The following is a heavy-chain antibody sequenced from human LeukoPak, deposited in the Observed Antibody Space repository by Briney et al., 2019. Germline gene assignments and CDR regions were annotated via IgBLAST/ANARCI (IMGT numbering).Heavy chain of an antibody. J-gene: IGHJ4*02. D-gene: IGHD4-11*01. Sequence: ASVKVSCKASGYIFTSYGIIWVRQAPGQGLQWMGWISAHNGNTNYAQKLQGRVTMTTDTSTSTVYMGLRSLRSDDTAVYYCARAQTTLLLDYWGQGTLVTVSS. CDR2: ISAHNGNT. V-gene: IGHV1-18*01. CDR3: ARAQTTLLLDY. CDR1: GYIFTSYG.